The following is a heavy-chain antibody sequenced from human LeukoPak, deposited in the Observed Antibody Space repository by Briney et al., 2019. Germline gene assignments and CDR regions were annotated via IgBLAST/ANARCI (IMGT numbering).Heavy chain of an antibody. CDR3: ARSFVVVPRGGSDAFDI. V-gene: IGHV1-2*06. D-gene: IGHD2-2*01. J-gene: IGHJ3*02. Sequence: ASVKVSCKASGYTFTGYYIHWVRQAPGQGLEWMGRINPNSGGTNYAQKFQGRVTMTRDTSISTAYMELSRLRSDDTAVYYCARSFVVVPRGGSDAFDIWGQGTVVTVSS. CDR1: GYTFTGYY. CDR2: INPNSGGT.